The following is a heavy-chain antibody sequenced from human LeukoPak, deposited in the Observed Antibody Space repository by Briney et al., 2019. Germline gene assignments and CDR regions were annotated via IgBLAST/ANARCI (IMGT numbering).Heavy chain of an antibody. CDR3: ARHRGYGMGTTTNWFDP. Sequence: PSEALSVTCTVPGGSITSSSFYWGWIRQSPGKGLEWIVSIYYSGSTYYNPSLKSRVTISVDTSENHFSLKLSSVTAADTAVYYCARHRGYGMGTTTNWFDPWGQGTLVTVSS. CDR2: IYYSGST. CDR1: GGSITSSSFY. D-gene: IGHD2/OR15-2a*01. V-gene: IGHV4-39*01. J-gene: IGHJ5*02.